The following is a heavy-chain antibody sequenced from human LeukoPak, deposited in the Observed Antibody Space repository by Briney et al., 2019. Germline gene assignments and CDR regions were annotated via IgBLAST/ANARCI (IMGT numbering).Heavy chain of an antibody. CDR3: ATDRDNSDWQKRFDS. CDR1: GFTFSRYW. D-gene: IGHD2-21*02. Sequence: GSLRLSCAAAGFTFSRYWMNWYRQAPGEGPEWVGHINQDAREINYVDSVRGRFTISRDNAKNSLHLQMNSLRAEDTAVYYCATDRDNSDWQKRFDSWGQGTLGTVSS. J-gene: IGHJ4*02. CDR2: INQDAREI. V-gene: IGHV3-7*01.